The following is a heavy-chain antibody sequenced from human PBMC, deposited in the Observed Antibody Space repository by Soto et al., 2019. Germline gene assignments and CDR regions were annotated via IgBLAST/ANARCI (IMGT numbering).Heavy chain of an antibody. CDR2: IKSKTDGGAT. Sequence: VQLVESGGDLVKPGGSLRLSCAASGFTFNNAWVSWVRQAPGKGLEWVGRIKSKTDGGATDYAAPVKGRFSISRDDSKNTLYLQMNSLKTEDAAVYYCATDCSSDSCLGWYYLDYWGQGTLVTVSA. V-gene: IGHV3-15*01. CDR3: ATDCSSDSCLGWYYLDY. CDR1: GFTFNNAW. J-gene: IGHJ4*02. D-gene: IGHD2-2*01.